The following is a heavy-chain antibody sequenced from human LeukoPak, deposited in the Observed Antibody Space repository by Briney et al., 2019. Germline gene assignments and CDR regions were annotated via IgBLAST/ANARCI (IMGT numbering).Heavy chain of an antibody. CDR2: INHSGST. CDR1: GGSFSGYY. Sequence: PSETLSLTCAVYGGSFSGYYWSWIRQPPGKGREWIGEINHSGSTNYNPSLKSRVTISVDTSKNQFSLKLSSVTAADRAVYYCARRITMIVVVITHEVYCFDYWGQGTLVTVSS. D-gene: IGHD3-22*01. J-gene: IGHJ4*02. V-gene: IGHV4-34*01. CDR3: ARRITMIVVVITHEVYCFDY.